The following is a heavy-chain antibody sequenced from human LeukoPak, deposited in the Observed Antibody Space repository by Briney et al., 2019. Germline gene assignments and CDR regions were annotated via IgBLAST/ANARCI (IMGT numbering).Heavy chain of an antibody. V-gene: IGHV1-18*01. D-gene: IGHD4/OR15-4a*01. CDR2: ISGYSGNT. J-gene: IGHJ4*02. Sequence: ASVTVSYKSSVHSYTKYGNSWVRQAPGQGLEWMGWISGYSGNTNYAPKLQGRVTMTADTSTNTAYMELSSLTSADTGTYYCARVVATYGAPLEYDYWGQGTLVSVSS. CDR3: ARVVATYGAPLEYDY. CDR1: VHSYTKYG.